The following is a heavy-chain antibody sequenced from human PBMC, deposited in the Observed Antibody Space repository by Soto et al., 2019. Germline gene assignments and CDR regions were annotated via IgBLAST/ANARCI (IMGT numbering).Heavy chain of an antibody. CDR2: INPFKGDT. CDR1: GYTFSTYG. J-gene: IGHJ3*01. Sequence: ASVKVSCKASGYTFSTYGITWVRQAPGQGLDWMGWINPFKGDTNSAARFQDRVTMTTDTSTRTAYMELRSLRSDDTAVYYCARAKVPAAILGVFDLWGQGTLVTV. D-gene: IGHD2-2*02. V-gene: IGHV1-18*01. CDR3: ARAKVPAAILGVFDL.